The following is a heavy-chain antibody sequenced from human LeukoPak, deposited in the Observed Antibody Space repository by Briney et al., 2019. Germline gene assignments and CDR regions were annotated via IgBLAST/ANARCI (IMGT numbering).Heavy chain of an antibody. J-gene: IGHJ5*02. V-gene: IGHV1-2*06. CDR2: INPNSGGT. D-gene: IGHD2-2*01. CDR3: ARGDKASTRANWFDP. CDR1: GYTFTGYY. Sequence: ASVKVSCKASGYTFTGYYMRWVRQAPGQGLEWMGRINPNSGGTNYAQKFQGRVTMTRDTSISTAYMELSRLRSDDTAVYYCARGDKASTRANWFDPWGQGTLVTVSS.